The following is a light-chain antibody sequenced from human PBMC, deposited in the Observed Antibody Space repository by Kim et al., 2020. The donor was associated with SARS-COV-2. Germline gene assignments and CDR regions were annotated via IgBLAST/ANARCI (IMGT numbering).Light chain of an antibody. J-gene: IGKJ5*01. V-gene: IGKV3-20*01. Sequence: EIVLTQSPGTLSLSPGERATLSCRASQTVTSNYLAWYQQKPGQAPRVLISGASTRAPGVPDRFTGSGSGTDFTLTISRLEPDDFAVYICQQYGSAPLTFGGGTRLEIK. CDR3: QQYGSAPLT. CDR2: GAS. CDR1: QTVTSNY.